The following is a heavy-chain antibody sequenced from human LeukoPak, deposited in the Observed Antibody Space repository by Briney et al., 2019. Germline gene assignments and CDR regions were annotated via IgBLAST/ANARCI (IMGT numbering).Heavy chain of an antibody. D-gene: IGHD2-8*01. Sequence: SETLSLTCSVSGDSISGFYWNWIRQSPEKGLEWIAVTHYSGTTNYNPSLKSRVTISIDTSRQQFFLKLGSVTAADTAVYYCVLAPNSNWFDFWGQGTRVTVSS. J-gene: IGHJ5*01. CDR1: GDSISGFY. V-gene: IGHV4-59*12. CDR3: VLAPNSNWFDF. CDR2: THYSGTT.